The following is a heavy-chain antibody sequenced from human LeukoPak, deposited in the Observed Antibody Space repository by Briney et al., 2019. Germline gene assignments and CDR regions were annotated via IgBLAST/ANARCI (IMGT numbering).Heavy chain of an antibody. V-gene: IGHV3-11*04. J-gene: IGHJ3*02. D-gene: IGHD6-19*01. Sequence: PGGSMRLACAASGFTFGDYYISWIRQAPRKVLEWVSYFSSGGGNVYYADCVKGRFTISRDKGKNYLYLQMNSLRAEDTAVYYCARDAIAVAGTAGDAFDIWGQGTMVTVSS. CDR1: GFTFGDYY. CDR2: FSSGGGNV. CDR3: ARDAIAVAGTAGDAFDI.